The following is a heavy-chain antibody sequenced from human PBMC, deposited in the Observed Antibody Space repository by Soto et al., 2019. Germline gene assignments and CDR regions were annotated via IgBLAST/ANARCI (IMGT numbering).Heavy chain of an antibody. Sequence: SETLSLTCTASGGSISSYYWSWIRQPPGKGLEWIGYIYYSGSTNYNPSLKSRVTISVDTSKNQFSLKLSSVTAADTAVYYCTRGLFSGSYYSGGWYYFDSWGQGTMVTVSS. V-gene: IGHV4-59*12. CDR2: IYYSGST. D-gene: IGHD1-26*01. CDR3: TRGLFSGSYYSGGWYYFDS. J-gene: IGHJ4*02. CDR1: GGSISSYY.